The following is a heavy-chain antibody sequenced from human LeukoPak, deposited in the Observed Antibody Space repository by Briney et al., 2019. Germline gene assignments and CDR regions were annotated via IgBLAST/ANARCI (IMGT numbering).Heavy chain of an antibody. CDR3: AREQTRFLEWLSEAYMDV. J-gene: IGHJ6*03. CDR2: INPNSGGT. D-gene: IGHD3-3*01. CDR1: GYTFTGYY. V-gene: IGHV1-2*02. Sequence: ASVKVSCKASGYTFTGYYMHWVRQAPGQGLEWMGWINPNSGGTNYAQKFQGRVTMTRDTSISTAYMELSRLRSDDTAVYYCAREQTRFLEWLSEAYMDVWGKGTTVTVSS.